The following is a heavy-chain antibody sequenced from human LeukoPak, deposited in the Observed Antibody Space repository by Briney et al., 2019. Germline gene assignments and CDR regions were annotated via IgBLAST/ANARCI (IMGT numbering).Heavy chain of an antibody. Sequence: PSETMSLTCTLSAGSISTNYWSCIRQPPGKVLEWIGYIYHSGSTNYNPSLKSRVTISVDTSKNQFSLKLSSVTAADTAVYYCARGGGYASPIGYWGQGALVTVSS. D-gene: IGHD5-12*01. CDR1: AGSISTNY. CDR3: ARGGGYASPIGY. J-gene: IGHJ4*02. V-gene: IGHV4-59*01. CDR2: IYHSGST.